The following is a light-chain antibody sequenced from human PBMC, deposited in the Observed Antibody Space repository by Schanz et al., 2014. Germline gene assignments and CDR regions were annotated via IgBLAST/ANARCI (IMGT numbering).Light chain of an antibody. Sequence: DIVLTQSPATLPVSPGERATLSCRASQSVGRKLAWYQQKPGQPPRLLIYGASTRAAGIPDRFSGSGSVTDFTLTISRVEPEDFAVYYCQQYGSSPPWTFGQGTKVEIK. J-gene: IGKJ1*01. CDR1: QSVGRK. V-gene: IGKV3-20*01. CDR2: GAS. CDR3: QQYGSSPPWT.